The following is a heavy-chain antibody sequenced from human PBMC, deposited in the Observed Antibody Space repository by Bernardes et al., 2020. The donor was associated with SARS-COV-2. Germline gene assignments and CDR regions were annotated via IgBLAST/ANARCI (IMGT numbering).Heavy chain of an antibody. D-gene: IGHD3-10*01. V-gene: IGHV1-69*13. J-gene: IGHJ3*02. CDR3: ARDFASMVREIDAFDI. CDR1: GGTFSSYA. Sequence: SMKVSCKASGGTFSSYAISWVRQAPGQGLEWMGRIIPIFGTANYAQKFQGRVTITADESTSTAYMELSSLRSEDTAVYYCARDFASMVREIDAFDIWGQGTMVTVAS. CDR2: IIPIFGTA.